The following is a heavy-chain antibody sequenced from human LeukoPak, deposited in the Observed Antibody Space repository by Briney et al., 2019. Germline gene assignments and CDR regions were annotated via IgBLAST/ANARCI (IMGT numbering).Heavy chain of an antibody. J-gene: IGHJ4*02. V-gene: IGHV3-7*01. CDR3: ARVSELLWAAAIFDY. Sequence: GGSLRLSCAASGFTFSSYWMSWVRQAPGKGLEWVANIKQDGSEKYYVDSVKGRFTISRDNAKNSLYLQMNSLRAEDTAVYYCARVSELLWAAAIFDYWGQGTLVTVSS. CDR2: IKQDGSEK. CDR1: GFTFSSYW. D-gene: IGHD6-13*01.